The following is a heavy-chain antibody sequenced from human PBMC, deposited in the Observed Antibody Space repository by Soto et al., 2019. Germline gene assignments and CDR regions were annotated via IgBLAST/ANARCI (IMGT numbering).Heavy chain of an antibody. CDR2: INPATGAA. V-gene: IGHV1-2*02. J-gene: IGHJ3*02. CDR3: ARGGGVGVAGSAAFDM. D-gene: IGHD3-3*01. Sequence: QLHLVQSGAVVKKPGASVTVSCSASGYPVTAYYMRWVRQAPGRGLEWMGGINPATGAAKYTQTFEGRVTMTRDTSTSTVFMELSRLTSEDTAVFYCARGGGVGVAGSAAFDMWGQGTLVTVSS. CDR1: GYPVTAYY.